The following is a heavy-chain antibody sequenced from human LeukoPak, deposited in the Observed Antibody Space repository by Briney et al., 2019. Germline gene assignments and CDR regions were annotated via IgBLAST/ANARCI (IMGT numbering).Heavy chain of an antibody. D-gene: IGHD3-10*01. V-gene: IGHV3-48*01. CDR2: ISSSSSTI. CDR3: ARGPLYGSEEGPNDY. CDR1: GFTFSSYS. Sequence: PGGSLRLSCAASGFTFSSYSMNWVRQAPGKGLEWVSYISSSSSTIYYADSVKVRFTISRDNAENSLYLQMNSLRAEDTAVYYCARGPLYGSEEGPNDYWGQGTLVTVSS. J-gene: IGHJ4*02.